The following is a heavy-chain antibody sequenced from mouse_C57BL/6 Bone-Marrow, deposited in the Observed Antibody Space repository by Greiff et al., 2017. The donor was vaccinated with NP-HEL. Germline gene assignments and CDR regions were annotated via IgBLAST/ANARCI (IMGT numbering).Heavy chain of an antibody. J-gene: IGHJ4*01. CDR1: GYTFTSYW. D-gene: IGHD3-2*02. Sequence: VQLQQPGAELVKPGASVKLSCKASGYTFTSYWMQWVKQRPGQGLEWIGEIDPSDSYTNYNQKFKGKATLTVDTSSSTAYMQLSSLTSEDSAVYYCARRLRQLRLVGYWGQGTSVTVSS. CDR3: ARRLRQLRLVGY. CDR2: IDPSDSYT. V-gene: IGHV1-50*01.